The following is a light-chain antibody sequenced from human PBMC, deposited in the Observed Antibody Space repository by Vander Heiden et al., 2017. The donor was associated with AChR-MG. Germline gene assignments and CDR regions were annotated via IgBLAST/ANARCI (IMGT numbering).Light chain of an antibody. J-gene: IGLJ3*02. CDR1: SSDVGGYNY. CDR3: SSYTSSSTNWV. Sequence: QSALTQPASVSGSPGQSITISCTGTSSDVGGYNYVSWYQQHPGKAPKLMIYDVSTRPSGVSNRFSGSKSGNTASLTSSGLQAEDEADYYCSSYTSSSTNWVFGGGTKLTVL. CDR2: DVS. V-gene: IGLV2-14*01.